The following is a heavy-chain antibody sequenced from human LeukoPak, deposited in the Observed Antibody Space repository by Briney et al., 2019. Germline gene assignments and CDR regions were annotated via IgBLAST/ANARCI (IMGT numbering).Heavy chain of an antibody. CDR2: IYSSGST. Sequence: PSETLSLTCTVSGGSISSGTYYWSWIRQPAGKGLEWIGRIYSSGSTNYNPSLKSRVAISVDTSQNQFSLNLSSVTAADTAVYYCARVSDRFTMVRGVIDYFDYWGQGTLVTVSS. D-gene: IGHD3-10*01. J-gene: IGHJ4*02. CDR1: GGSISSGTYY. V-gene: IGHV4-61*02. CDR3: ARVSDRFTMVRGVIDYFDY.